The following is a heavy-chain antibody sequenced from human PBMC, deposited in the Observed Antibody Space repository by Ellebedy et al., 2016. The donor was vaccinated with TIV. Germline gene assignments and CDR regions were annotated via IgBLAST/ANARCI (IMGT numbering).Heavy chain of an antibody. CDR3: AKDESDGELPRPFDY. CDR2: ISSDGTNK. V-gene: IGHV3-30*18. Sequence: GESLKISXAASRFTFSIFGLHWVRQAPGKGLEWVAIISSDGTNKYYADSVRGRFTISRDNSKNTLYLQMDSLRAEDTAVYYYAKDESDGELPRPFDYWGQGTLVTVSS. J-gene: IGHJ4*02. D-gene: IGHD1-26*01. CDR1: RFTFSIFG.